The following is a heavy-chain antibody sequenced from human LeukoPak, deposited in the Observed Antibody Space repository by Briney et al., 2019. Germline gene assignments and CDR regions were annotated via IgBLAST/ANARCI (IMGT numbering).Heavy chain of an antibody. Sequence: ASVKVSCKASGYTFTSYYMHWVRQAPGQGLEWMGWINPNSGDTNFAQKFQGRVTMTRDASMSTVYMELRRLRSDDTAVFYCARGYYDSSDFEYLHHWGQGTLVTVSS. V-gene: IGHV1-2*02. CDR2: INPNSGDT. CDR3: ARGYYDSSDFEYLHH. D-gene: IGHD3-22*01. J-gene: IGHJ1*01. CDR1: GYTFTSYY.